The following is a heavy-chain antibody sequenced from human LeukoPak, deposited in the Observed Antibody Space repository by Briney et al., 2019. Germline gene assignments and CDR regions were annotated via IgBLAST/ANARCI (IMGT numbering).Heavy chain of an antibody. J-gene: IGHJ4*02. CDR3: ARDKYYYGSGQLRGYFDY. CDR2: IYYSGST. CDR1: GGSISSYY. Sequence: PSETLSLTCTVSGGSISSYYWSWIRQPPGKGLEWTGYIYYSGSTNYNPSLKSRVTISVDTSKNQFSLKLSSVTASDTAVYYCARDKYYYGSGQLRGYFDYWGQGTLVTVSS. V-gene: IGHV4-59*01. D-gene: IGHD3-10*01.